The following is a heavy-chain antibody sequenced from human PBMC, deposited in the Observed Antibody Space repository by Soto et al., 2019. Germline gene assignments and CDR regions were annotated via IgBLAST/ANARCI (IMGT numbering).Heavy chain of an antibody. CDR2: INPNSGGT. Sequence: ASVKVSCKASGYTFTGYYMHWVRQAPGQGLEWMGWINPNSGGTNYAQKFQGWVTMTRDTSISTAYMELSRLRSDDTAVYYCARVGALGIFGAFDIWGQGTMVTVSS. CDR3: ARVGALGIFGAFDI. V-gene: IGHV1-2*04. D-gene: IGHD3-16*01. J-gene: IGHJ3*02. CDR1: GYTFTGYY.